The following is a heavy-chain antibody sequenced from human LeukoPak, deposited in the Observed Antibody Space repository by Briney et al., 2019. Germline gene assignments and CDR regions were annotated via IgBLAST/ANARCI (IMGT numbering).Heavy chain of an antibody. Sequence: SETLSLTCAVYGGSFSGYYWSWIRQPPGKGLEWIGYIYYSGSTNYNPSLKSRVTISVDTSKNQFSLKLSSVTAADTAVYYCASRYYYGSGSYSHWGQGTLVTVSS. V-gene: IGHV4-59*01. CDR1: GGSFSGYY. D-gene: IGHD3-10*01. CDR2: IYYSGST. CDR3: ASRYYYGSGSYSH. J-gene: IGHJ4*02.